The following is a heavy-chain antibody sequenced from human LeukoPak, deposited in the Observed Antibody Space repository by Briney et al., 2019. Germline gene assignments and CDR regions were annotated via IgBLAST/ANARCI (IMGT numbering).Heavy chain of an antibody. CDR2: IIPILGIA. Sequence: ASVKVSCKASGGTFSSYTISWVRQAPGQGLEWMGRIIPILGIANYAQKFQGRVTITADKSTSTAYMELSSLRSEDTAVYYCARESLAYCSSISCPSGYFDYWGQGTLVTVSS. D-gene: IGHD2-2*01. CDR1: GGTFSSYT. CDR3: ARESLAYCSSISCPSGYFDY. V-gene: IGHV1-69*04. J-gene: IGHJ4*02.